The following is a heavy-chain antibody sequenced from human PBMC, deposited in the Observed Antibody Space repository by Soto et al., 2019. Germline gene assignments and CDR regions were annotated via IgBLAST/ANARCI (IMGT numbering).Heavy chain of an antibody. V-gene: IGHV4-59*08. D-gene: IGHD6-13*01. CDR1: GGSISSYY. Sequence: SETLSLTCTVSGGSISSYYWSWIRQPPGKGLEWIGYIYYSGSTNYNPSLKSRVTISVDTSKNQFSLKLSSVTAADTAVYYCARRTNPGIAAAGRYYYYYMDVWGKGTTVTVSS. J-gene: IGHJ6*03. CDR3: ARRTNPGIAAAGRYYYYYMDV. CDR2: IYYSGST.